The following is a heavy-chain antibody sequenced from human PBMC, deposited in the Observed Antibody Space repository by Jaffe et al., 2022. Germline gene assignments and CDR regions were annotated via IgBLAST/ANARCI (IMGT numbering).Heavy chain of an antibody. J-gene: IGHJ4*02. D-gene: IGHD3-22*01. CDR2: IYHSGST. CDR1: GYSISSGYY. Sequence: QVQLQESGPGLVKPSETLSLTCAVSGYSISSGYYWGWIRQPPGKGLEWIGSIYHSGSTYYNPSLKSRVTISVDTSKNQFSLKLSSVTAADTAVYYCARRGYYAGRGYYFDYWGQGTLVTVSS. CDR3: ARRGYYAGRGYYFDY. V-gene: IGHV4-38-2*01.